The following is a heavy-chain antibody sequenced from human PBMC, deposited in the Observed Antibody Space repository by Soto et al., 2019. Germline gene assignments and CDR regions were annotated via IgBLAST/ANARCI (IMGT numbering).Heavy chain of an antibody. CDR1: GYTFTSYG. V-gene: IGHV1-18*01. D-gene: IGHD6-19*01. CDR2: ISAYNGNT. J-gene: IGHJ6*02. Sequence: ASVKVSCKAPGYTFTSYGISWVRQAPGQGLEWMGWISAYNGNTNYAQKLQGRVTMTTDTSTSTAYMELRSLRSDDTAVYYCARGGEQWLVYYYYGMDVWGQGTTVTVSS. CDR3: ARGGEQWLVYYYYGMDV.